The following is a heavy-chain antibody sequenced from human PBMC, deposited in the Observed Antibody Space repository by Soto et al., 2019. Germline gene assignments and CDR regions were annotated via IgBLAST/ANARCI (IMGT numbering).Heavy chain of an antibody. CDR3: ARDLPPVDY. V-gene: IGHV1-18*01. CDR2: ISAYNGNT. J-gene: IGHJ4*02. CDR1: GYTFTSYT. Sequence: QVQLVQSGAEVKKPGASVKVSCTASGYTFTSYTISWVRKATGQGLEWMGWISAYNGNTNYAQKLQGRVTMTTDTPTSTAYTELSSLRSDDTAVYYCARDLPPVDYWGQGTLATVSS.